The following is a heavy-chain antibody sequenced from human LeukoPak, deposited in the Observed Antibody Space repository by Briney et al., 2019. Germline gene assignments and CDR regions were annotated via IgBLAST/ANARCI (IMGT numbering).Heavy chain of an antibody. D-gene: IGHD6-19*01. CDR2: IYYSGNT. CDR3: ARGGRIAVAGLGY. V-gene: IGHV4-59*01. J-gene: IGHJ4*02. Sequence: SETPSLTCTVSGGSISSFYWSWIRQPPGQGLEWIGYIYYSGNTNYNPSLKSRVTISVDTSKNQFSLKLSSVTTADTAVYSCARGGRIAVAGLGYWGQGTLVTVSS. CDR1: GGSISSFY.